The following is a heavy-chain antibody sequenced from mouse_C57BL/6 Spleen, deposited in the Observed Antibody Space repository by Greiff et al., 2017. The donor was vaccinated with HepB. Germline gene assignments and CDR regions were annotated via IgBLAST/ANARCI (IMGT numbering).Heavy chain of an antibody. D-gene: IGHD1-1*01. Sequence: EVQVVESGPELVKPGASVKISCKASGYSFTGYYMNWVKQSPEKSLEWIGEINPSTGGTTYNQKFKAKATLTVDKSSSTAYMQLKSLTSEDSAVYYCARGSYFDYWGQGTTLTVSS. J-gene: IGHJ2*01. V-gene: IGHV1-42*01. CDR1: GYSFTGYY. CDR3: ARGSYFDY. CDR2: INPSTGGT.